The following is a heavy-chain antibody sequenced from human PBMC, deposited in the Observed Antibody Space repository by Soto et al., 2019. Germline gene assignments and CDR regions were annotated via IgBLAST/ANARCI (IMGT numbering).Heavy chain of an antibody. CDR2: INHSGSS. D-gene: IGHD5-12*01. CDR3: ARRLKSDYDLHWFDP. V-gene: IGHV4-34*01. J-gene: IGHJ5*02. Sequence: QVQLQQWGAGLLKPSETLSHTCAVYGGSFSDFYWSWIRQPPGKGLEWIGEINHSGSSSYNPSLQSRVALSVDTSKNQFSRKLTSVTAADTAVYYCARRLKSDYDLHWFDPWGQGILVTVSS. CDR1: GGSFSDFY.